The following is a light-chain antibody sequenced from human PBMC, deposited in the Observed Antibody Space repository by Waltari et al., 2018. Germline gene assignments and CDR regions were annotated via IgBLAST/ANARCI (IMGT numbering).Light chain of an antibody. CDR3: HQRSARDT. Sequence: DIVLTQSPATLSLSPGERATLPCRASQNVATHLAWYQQKPGQAPSLLIYDASTRVTGSPARWSGSGSGTEFSLTISTLEPEEFAVYYCHQRSARDTFGQGTRLEIK. CDR1: QNVATH. J-gene: IGKJ5*01. V-gene: IGKV3-11*01. CDR2: DAS.